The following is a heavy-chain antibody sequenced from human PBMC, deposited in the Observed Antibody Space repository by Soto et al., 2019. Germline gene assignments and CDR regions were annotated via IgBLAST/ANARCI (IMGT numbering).Heavy chain of an antibody. J-gene: IGHJ6*03. V-gene: IGHV3-48*01. CDR3: ARGSSSSGAYYMDV. CDR2: ISSSSSTI. CDR1: GFTFSSYS. D-gene: IGHD6-25*01. Sequence: GGSLRLSCAASGFTFSSYSMNWVRQAPGKGLEWVSYISSSSSTIYYADSVKGRFTISRDNAKNSLYLQMNSLRAEDTAVYYCARGSSSSGAYYMDVWGKGTTVTVSS.